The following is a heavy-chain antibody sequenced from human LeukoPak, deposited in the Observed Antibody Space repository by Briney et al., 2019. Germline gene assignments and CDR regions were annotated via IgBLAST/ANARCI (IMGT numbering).Heavy chain of an antibody. Sequence: GASAKVSCKTSGYTFTDYNLHWVRQAPGQRLEWMGIIKPSGGDTSYAQTFQGRVFMTRDTSTSTVYMELSSLKSEDTAVYYCARMGDGSQYDYWGQGTLVTVSS. CDR1: GYTFTDYN. J-gene: IGHJ4*02. CDR2: IKPSGGDT. V-gene: IGHV1-46*01. D-gene: IGHD1-26*01. CDR3: ARMGDGSQYDY.